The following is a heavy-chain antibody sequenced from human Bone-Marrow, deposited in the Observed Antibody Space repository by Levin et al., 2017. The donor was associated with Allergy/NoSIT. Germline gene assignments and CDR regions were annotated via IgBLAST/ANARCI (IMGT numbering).Heavy chain of an antibody. Sequence: GGSLRLSCAASGFTFDDYAMHWVRQAPGKGLEWVSGISWNSGSIGYADSVKGRFTISRDNAKNSLYLQMNSLRAEDTALYYCAKGHNWNYVGPHYSWGQGTLVTVSS. CDR2: ISWNSGSI. V-gene: IGHV3-9*01. CDR3: AKGHNWNYVGPHYS. D-gene: IGHD1-7*01. CDR1: GFTFDDYA. J-gene: IGHJ4*02.